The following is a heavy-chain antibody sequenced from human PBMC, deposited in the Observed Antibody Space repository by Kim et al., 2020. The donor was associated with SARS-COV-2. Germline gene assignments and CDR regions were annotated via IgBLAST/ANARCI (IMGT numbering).Heavy chain of an antibody. CDR1: GGSFSGYY. D-gene: IGHD6-13*01. V-gene: IGHV4-34*01. J-gene: IGHJ6*02. CDR3: ARNERYSSNHYYYYGMDV. CDR2: INHSGST. Sequence: SETLSLICAVYGGSFSGYYWSWIRQPPGKGLEWIGEINHSGSTNYNPSLKSRVTISVDTSKNQFSLKLSSVTAADTAVYYCARNERYSSNHYYYYGMDVWGQGTTVTVSS.